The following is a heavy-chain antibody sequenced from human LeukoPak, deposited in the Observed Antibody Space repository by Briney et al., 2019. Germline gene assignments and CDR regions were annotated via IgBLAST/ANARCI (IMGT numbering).Heavy chain of an antibody. J-gene: IGHJ4*02. Sequence: GRSLRLSCAASGFTFSSYGMHWVRQAPCKGLEWVAVMWYDGSNKYYADSVKGRFTISRDNSKNALYLQMDSLRVEDTAVYYCARDPGVRWLVGFDYWGQGTLVTVSS. D-gene: IGHD6-19*01. CDR1: GFTFSSYG. CDR2: MWYDGSNK. V-gene: IGHV3-33*01. CDR3: ARDPGVRWLVGFDY.